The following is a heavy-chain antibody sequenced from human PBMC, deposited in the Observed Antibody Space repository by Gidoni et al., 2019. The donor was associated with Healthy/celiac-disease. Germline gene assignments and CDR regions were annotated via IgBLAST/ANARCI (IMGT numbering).Heavy chain of an antibody. Sequence: QVQLVESGGGVVQPGRSLRLSCAASGFTFSSYGMHWVRQAPGKGLEWVAVISYDGSNKYYADSVKGRFTISRDNSKNTLYLQMNSLRAEDTAVYYCANLYSGYVGFDYWGQGTLVTVSS. CDR2: ISYDGSNK. J-gene: IGHJ4*02. CDR3: ANLYSGYVGFDY. CDR1: GFTFSSYG. V-gene: IGHV3-30*18. D-gene: IGHD5-12*01.